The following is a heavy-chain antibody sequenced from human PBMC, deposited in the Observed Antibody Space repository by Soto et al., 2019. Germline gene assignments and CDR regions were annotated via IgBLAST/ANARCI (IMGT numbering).Heavy chain of an antibody. CDR1: GFTVSSNY. D-gene: IGHD3-22*01. CDR2: IYSGGST. CDR3: ARDRVESGYPEYFQH. Sequence: EVQLVESGGGLIQPGGSLRLSCAASGFTVSSNYMSWVRQAPGKGLEWVSVIYSGGSTYYADSVKGRFTISRDNSKNTPYLQMKSLRAEDTAVYYCARDRVESGYPEYFQHWGQGTLVTVSS. V-gene: IGHV3-53*01. J-gene: IGHJ1*01.